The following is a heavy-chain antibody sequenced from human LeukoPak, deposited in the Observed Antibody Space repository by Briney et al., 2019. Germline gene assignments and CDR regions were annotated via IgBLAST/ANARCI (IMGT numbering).Heavy chain of an antibody. CDR2: IYYSGST. Sequence: SETLSLTCTVSGGSISSYYWSWIRQPPGKGLEWIGYIYYSGSTNYNPSLKSRVTISVDKSKNQFSLKLSSVTAADTAVYYCASHDSSGFHDYWGQGTLVTVSS. CDR3: ASHDSSGFHDY. CDR1: GGSISSYY. V-gene: IGHV4-59*12. D-gene: IGHD3-22*01. J-gene: IGHJ4*02.